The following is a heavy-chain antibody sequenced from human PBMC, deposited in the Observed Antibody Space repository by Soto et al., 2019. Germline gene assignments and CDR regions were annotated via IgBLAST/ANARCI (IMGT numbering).Heavy chain of an antibody. CDR1: GYTFTGYY. Sequence: ASVKVSCKAPGYTFTGYYMHWVRQAPGQGLEWMGWINPNSGNTDYAQKFQGRVTMTRDTSISTAYMELSSLRSEDTAVYYCARGGILWFGELLDYWGQGTLVTVSS. D-gene: IGHD3-10*01. CDR3: ARGGILWFGELLDY. CDR2: INPNSGNT. V-gene: IGHV1-8*02. J-gene: IGHJ4*02.